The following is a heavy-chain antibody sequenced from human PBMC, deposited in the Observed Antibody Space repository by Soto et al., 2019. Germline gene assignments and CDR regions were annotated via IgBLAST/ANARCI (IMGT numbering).Heavy chain of an antibody. CDR1: GDTISIYY. D-gene: IGHD2-15*01. J-gene: IGHJ6*03. CDR3: ARSYRRYCSGGSCYSYYYYYMDV. CDR2: IYYSGST. Sequence: SETLSLTCTASGDTISIYYFTLIRQPPGKGLEWIGYIYYSGSTNYNPSLKSRVTIPVDTSKNQFSLKLSSVTAADTAVYYCARSYRRYCSGGSCYSYYYYYMDVWGKGTTVTVSS. V-gene: IGHV4-59*01.